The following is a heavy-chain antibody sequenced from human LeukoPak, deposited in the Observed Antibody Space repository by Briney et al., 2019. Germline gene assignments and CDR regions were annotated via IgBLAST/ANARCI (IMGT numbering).Heavy chain of an antibody. CDR3: ARQEEQLVRGAFDL. CDR2: IYYNGNT. Sequence: PSEALSLTCFVSGGSISSSRYFWGWIRQPPGKGLEWIASIYYNGNTYYNPSLKSRVTISVETPKMQFSLKLTSVTAADAALYYCARQEEQLVRGAFDLWGQGTLVTVSS. V-gene: IGHV4-39*01. D-gene: IGHD6-6*01. CDR1: GGSISSSRYF. J-gene: IGHJ3*01.